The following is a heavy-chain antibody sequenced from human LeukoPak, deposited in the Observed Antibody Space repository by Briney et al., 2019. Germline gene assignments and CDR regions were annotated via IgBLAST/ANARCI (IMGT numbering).Heavy chain of an antibody. D-gene: IGHD2-2*01. J-gene: IGHJ5*02. CDR1: GYTFTSYY. Sequence: ASVKVSCKASGYTFTSYYMHWVRQAPGQGLEWMGIINPSGGSTSYAQKFQGRVTMTRDTSTSTVYMELSSLRSEDTAVYYCARDGGTNCSSTSCWWFDPWGQGTLVTVSS. CDR2: INPSGGST. CDR3: ARDGGTNCSSTSCWWFDP. V-gene: IGHV1-46*01.